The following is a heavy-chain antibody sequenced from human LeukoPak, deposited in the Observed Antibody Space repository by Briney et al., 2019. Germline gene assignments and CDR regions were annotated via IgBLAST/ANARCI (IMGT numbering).Heavy chain of an antibody. D-gene: IGHD1-26*01. CDR1: GFTFGDYA. J-gene: IGHJ4*02. CDR2: IRSKAYGGTT. Sequence: PGGSLRLSCTASGFTFGDYAMSWVRQAPGKGLEWVGFIRSKAYGGTTEYAASVKGRFTISRDDSKSIAYLQMNSLKTEDTAVYYCTRGARSGSYYSFDYWGQGTLVTVSS. CDR3: TRGARSGSYYSFDY. V-gene: IGHV3-49*04.